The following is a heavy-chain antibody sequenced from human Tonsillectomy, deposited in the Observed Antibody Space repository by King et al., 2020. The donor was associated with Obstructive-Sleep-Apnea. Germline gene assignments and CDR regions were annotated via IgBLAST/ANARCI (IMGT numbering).Heavy chain of an antibody. D-gene: IGHD4-23*01. Sequence: QLQESGPGLVRPSETLSLTCTVSGASLISSSYYWGWIRQPPGKGLEWIGSIYYSGTTYYNRSLKSQLTISVDKSKNQFSLKLSSVTAADTAVYYCARAFNYGGLYYFDYWGQGTPVTVTS. J-gene: IGHJ4*02. CDR1: GASLISSSYY. CDR3: ARAFNYGGLYYFDY. V-gene: IGHV4-39*07. CDR2: IYYSGTT.